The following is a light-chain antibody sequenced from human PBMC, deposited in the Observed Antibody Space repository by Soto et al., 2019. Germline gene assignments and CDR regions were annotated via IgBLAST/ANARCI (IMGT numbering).Light chain of an antibody. CDR3: CSDAGSGIYV. Sequence: QSVLTQRASVSGSPGQSITISCTGTSSDVGRYNFVSWYQQHPGKVPKVMIYEVTKRPSGVSNRFSGSKSGNMAFLTISGLQAEDEADYYCCSDAGSGIYVFGTGTKLTVL. CDR2: EVT. CDR1: SSDVGRYNF. J-gene: IGLJ1*01. V-gene: IGLV2-23*02.